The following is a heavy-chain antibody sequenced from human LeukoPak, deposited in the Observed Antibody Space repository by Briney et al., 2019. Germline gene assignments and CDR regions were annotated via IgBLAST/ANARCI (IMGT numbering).Heavy chain of an antibody. V-gene: IGHV1-69*05. CDR3: ATTDSSSWIFDY. Sequence: ALVKVSCKASGGTFSSYAISWVRQAPGQGLEWMGGIIPIFGTANYAQKFQGRVTITTDESTSTAYMELSSLRSEDTAVYYCATTDSSSWIFDYWGQGTLVTVSS. CDR1: GGTFSSYA. J-gene: IGHJ4*02. D-gene: IGHD6-13*01. CDR2: IIPIFGTA.